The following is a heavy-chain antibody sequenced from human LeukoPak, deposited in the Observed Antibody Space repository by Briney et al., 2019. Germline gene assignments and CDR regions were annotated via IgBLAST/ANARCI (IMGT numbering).Heavy chain of an antibody. J-gene: IGHJ3*02. V-gene: IGHV3-74*01. D-gene: IGHD5-12*01. CDR1: GFTFSSYW. CDR2: INSAGSST. Sequence: GGSLRLSCAASGFTFSSYWMHWVRQAPGKGLVWVSRINSAGSSTSYADSVKGRFTISRDNAKNTLYLQTNSLRADDTAVYYCAKVRSRGFDAFDIWGQGAMVTVSS. CDR3: AKVRSRGFDAFDI.